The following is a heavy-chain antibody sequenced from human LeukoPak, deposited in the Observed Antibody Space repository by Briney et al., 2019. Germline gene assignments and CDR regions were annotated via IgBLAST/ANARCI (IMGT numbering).Heavy chain of an antibody. CDR3: ARDRSRITMTVAVTRGYYFDY. D-gene: IGHD3-22*01. CDR1: GFTFSTYW. Sequence: GGSLRLSCAASGFTFSTYWMSWVRQTPGKGLEWVSGISGRGGNTNYADSVKGRFTISRDNSKNTLYLQMNSLRAEDTAIYYCARDRSRITMTVAVTRGYYFDYWGQGTLVTVSS. J-gene: IGHJ4*02. CDR2: ISGRGGNT. V-gene: IGHV3-23*01.